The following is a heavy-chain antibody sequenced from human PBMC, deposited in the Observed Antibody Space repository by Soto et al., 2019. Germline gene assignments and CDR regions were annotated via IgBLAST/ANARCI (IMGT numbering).Heavy chain of an antibody. CDR1: GFTFSSYW. J-gene: IGHJ5*02. CDR2: INSDGSST. CDR3: ARARAIAAAGISWFDP. V-gene: IGHV3-74*01. D-gene: IGHD6-13*01. Sequence: EVQLVESGGGLVQPGGSLRLSCAASGFTFSSYWMHWVRQAPGKGLVWVSRINSDGSSTSYADSVKGRFTISRDNAKHTLYLQMNSLRAEDTAVYYCARARAIAAAGISWFDPWGQGTLVTVSS.